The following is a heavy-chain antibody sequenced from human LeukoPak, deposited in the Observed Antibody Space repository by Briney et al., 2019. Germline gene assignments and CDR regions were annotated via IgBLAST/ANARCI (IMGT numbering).Heavy chain of an antibody. CDR2: ISSNGGST. J-gene: IGHJ4*02. Sequence: GGSLRLSCSASGFTFSGYAMHWVRQAPAQGLEYVSAISSNGGSTNYADSVKGRFTISRDNSKSTLYLQMSSLRGDDTAMYYCVKDPTGGYGDRRSFDYWGQGTLVTVSS. CDR1: GFTFSGYA. D-gene: IGHD4-17*01. V-gene: IGHV3-64D*06. CDR3: VKDPTGGYGDRRSFDY.